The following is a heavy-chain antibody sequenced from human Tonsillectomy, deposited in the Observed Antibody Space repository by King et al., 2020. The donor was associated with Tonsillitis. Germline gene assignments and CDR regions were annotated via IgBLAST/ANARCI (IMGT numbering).Heavy chain of an antibody. D-gene: IGHD5-18*01. J-gene: IGHJ4*02. V-gene: IGHV2-26*01. Sequence: TLQESGPVLVKPTETLTLTCTVSGFSLSNARMGVSWIRQPPGKALEWLAHIFSNDEKSYSTSLKSRLTISKDTSKSQVVLTMTIMYPVDTATYYCARIHTAMDRGGFDYWGQGTLVTVSS. CDR3: ARIHTAMDRGGFDY. CDR1: GFSLSNARMG. CDR2: IFSNDEK.